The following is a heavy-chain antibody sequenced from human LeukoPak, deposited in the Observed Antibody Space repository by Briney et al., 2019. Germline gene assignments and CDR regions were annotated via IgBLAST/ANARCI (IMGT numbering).Heavy chain of an antibody. J-gene: IGHJ4*02. D-gene: IGHD2-8*01. CDR1: GYTFTSYG. CDR2: ISAYNGNT. Sequence: EASVKVSCKASGYTFTSYGISWVRQAPGQGLEWMGWISAYNGNTNYAQKFQGRVTMTEDTSTDTAYMELSSLRSEDTAVYYCATEVPRYCTNGVCYNGFDYWAREPWSPSPQ. CDR3: ATEVPRYCTNGVCYNGFDY. V-gene: IGHV1-18*01.